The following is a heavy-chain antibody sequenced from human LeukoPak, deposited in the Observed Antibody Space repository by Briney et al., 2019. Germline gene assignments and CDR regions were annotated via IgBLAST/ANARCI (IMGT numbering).Heavy chain of an antibody. CDR1: GFTFSSYG. Sequence: GGSLRLSCAASGFTFSSYGMHWVRQAPGKGLEWVAFIRYDGSNKYYADSVKGRFTISRDNSKNTLYLQMNSLRAEDTAVYYCAKGLLWFGELLHRPFDYWGQGTLVTVSS. CDR3: AKGLLWFGELLHRPFDY. J-gene: IGHJ4*02. V-gene: IGHV3-30*02. CDR2: IRYDGSNK. D-gene: IGHD3-10*01.